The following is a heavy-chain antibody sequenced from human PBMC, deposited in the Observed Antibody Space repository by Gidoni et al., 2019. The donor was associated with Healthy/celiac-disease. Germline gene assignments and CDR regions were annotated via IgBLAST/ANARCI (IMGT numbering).Heavy chain of an antibody. Sequence: QVQLQESGPGLVKPSQTLSLTCTVSGGSISSGDYYWSWIRQPPGKGLEWIGYIYYSGSTYYNPSLKSRVTISVDTSKNQFSLKLSSVTAADTAVYYCARAPITMIVVYYFDYWGQGTLVTVSS. J-gene: IGHJ4*02. CDR3: ARAPITMIVVYYFDY. D-gene: IGHD3-22*01. CDR1: GGSISSGDYY. CDR2: IYYSGST. V-gene: IGHV4-30-4*01.